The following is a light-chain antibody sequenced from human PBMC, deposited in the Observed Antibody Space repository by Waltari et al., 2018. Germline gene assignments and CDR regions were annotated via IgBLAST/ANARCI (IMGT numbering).Light chain of an antibody. J-gene: IGLJ3*02. Sequence: QTVVTQEPSLSVSPGGTVTLTCALRPGSLSSTSSASWYQQSPAQTPRMLVYRSNIRVAAVPCLLSGAVLGNKAVLITTGAQAEDGSTYYWLLYMGSGMWVFGGGTKLTVL. CDR2: RSN. V-gene: IGLV8-61*01. CDR3: LLYMGSGMWV. CDR1: PGSLSSTSS.